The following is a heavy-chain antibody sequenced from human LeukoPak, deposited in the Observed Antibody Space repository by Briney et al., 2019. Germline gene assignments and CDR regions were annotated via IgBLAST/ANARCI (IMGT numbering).Heavy chain of an antibody. Sequence: PSASLSLTRTVSAASIGAYCWSWIRQLPGKGLEWLGYIYISGTTNTHPSLTRRATVSAPTSKNHPSLKLPSVTAADTAVSYCARLGVNGAPPSFYHYMDVWGKGTPVTVSS. CDR3: ARLGVNGAPPSFYHYMDV. CDR2: IYISGTT. V-gene: IGHV4-4*09. CDR1: AASIGAYC. J-gene: IGHJ6*03. D-gene: IGHD1-26*01.